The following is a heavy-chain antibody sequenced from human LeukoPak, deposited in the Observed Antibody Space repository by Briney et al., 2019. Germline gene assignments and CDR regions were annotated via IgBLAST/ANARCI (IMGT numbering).Heavy chain of an antibody. D-gene: IGHD1-26*01. CDR2: ISSSSSPI. CDR1: GFTFRNYW. J-gene: IGHJ4*02. Sequence: PGGSLRLSCAASGFTFRNYWMSWVRQAPGKGLEWVSYISSSSSPIYYTDSVKGRFTISRDNAKNSLYLQMNSLRAEDTAMYFCARGSGSQSLGFDSWGQGTLVTVSS. CDR3: ARGSGSQSLGFDS. V-gene: IGHV3-48*01.